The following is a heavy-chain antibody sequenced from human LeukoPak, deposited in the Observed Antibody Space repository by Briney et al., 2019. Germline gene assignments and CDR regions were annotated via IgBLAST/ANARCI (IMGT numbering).Heavy chain of an antibody. J-gene: IGHJ4*02. CDR3: ASRNSSSWSYYFDH. Sequence: SETLSLTCAVSGGSISSSNWWSWVRQPPGKGLEWIGEIYHSGSTNYNPSLKSRVTISVDKSKNQFSLKLSSVTAADTAVYYCASRNSSSWSYYFDHWGQGTLVTVSS. V-gene: IGHV4-4*02. D-gene: IGHD6-13*01. CDR2: IYHSGST. CDR1: GGSISSSNW.